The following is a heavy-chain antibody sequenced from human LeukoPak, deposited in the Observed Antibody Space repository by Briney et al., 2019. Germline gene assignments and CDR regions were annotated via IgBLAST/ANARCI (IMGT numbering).Heavy chain of an antibody. CDR2: ISLDGSNN. CDR3: ARRRRGGSWRDALAV. CDR1: GFMFNSYA. D-gene: IGHD2-15*01. J-gene: IGHJ3*01. Sequence: GGSLRLSCAASGFMFNSYAMHWVRQAPGKGLEWVAVISLDGSNNHYADSVKGRFTVSRDNSKNIMFLQMNSLRTEDTALYSCARRRRGGSWRDALAVWGHGTMVTVS. V-gene: IGHV3-30*03.